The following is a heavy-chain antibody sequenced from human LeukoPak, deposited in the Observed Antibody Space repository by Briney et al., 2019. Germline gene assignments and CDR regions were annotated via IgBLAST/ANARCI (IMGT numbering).Heavy chain of an antibody. CDR3: ARQEVVEDTFDI. CDR2: IYSGGST. Sequence: GGPLRLSCAASGFTVSSNYMNWVRQAPGKGLEWASIIYSGGSTYYADSVKGRFTISRDNSKNTLYLQMNSLRAEDTAVYYCARQEVVEDTFDIWGQGTMVTVSS. D-gene: IGHD2-15*01. V-gene: IGHV3-53*01. CDR1: GFTVSSNY. J-gene: IGHJ3*02.